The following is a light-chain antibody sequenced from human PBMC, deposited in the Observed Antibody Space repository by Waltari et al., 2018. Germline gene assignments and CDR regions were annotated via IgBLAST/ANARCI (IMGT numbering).Light chain of an antibody. V-gene: IGLV1-40*01. CDR3: QSYDSSLSGGV. J-gene: IGLJ1*01. CDR1: SPNIGAGYD. CDR2: GNS. Sequence: QSVLTQPPSVSGAPGQRVTIPCTGSSPNIGAGYDVHWYQQLPGTAPKLLIYGNSNRPSGVPDRFSGSKSGTSASLAITGLQAEDEADYYCQSYDSSLSGGVFGTGTKVTVL.